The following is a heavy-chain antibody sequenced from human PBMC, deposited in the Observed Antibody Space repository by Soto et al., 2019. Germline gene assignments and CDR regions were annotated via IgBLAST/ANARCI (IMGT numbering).Heavy chain of an antibody. CDR3: ARRPIVAAGLYYFDY. D-gene: IGHD6-13*01. J-gene: IGHJ4*01. CDR1: GFTFSTYA. Sequence: PGGSLRLSCAASGFTFSTYAMSWVRQAPGKGLEWVSSIVESDGATYYVDSVKGRFTTSRDNSKSTLYLQMNSLRVEDTAVYYCARRPIVAAGLYYFDYWGHGALVTVSS. CDR2: IVESDGAT. V-gene: IGHV3-23*01.